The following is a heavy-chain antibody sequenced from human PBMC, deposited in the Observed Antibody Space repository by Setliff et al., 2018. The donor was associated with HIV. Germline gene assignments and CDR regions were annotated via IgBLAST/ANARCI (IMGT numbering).Heavy chain of an antibody. CDR2: IWFDGNNK. J-gene: IGHJ6*03. V-gene: IGHV3-30*02. D-gene: IGHD3-9*01. CDR3: AKGTYYDLLTAYYLSDYYMDV. CDR1: GFTFSSYG. Sequence: GSLRLSCAASGFTFSSYGMHWVRQAPGKGLEWVATIWFDGNNKYYPDSVRGRFTISRDNSKNTLYLQMNSLRPEDTAVYYCAKGTYYDLLTAYYLSDYYMDVWGQGTTVTVSS.